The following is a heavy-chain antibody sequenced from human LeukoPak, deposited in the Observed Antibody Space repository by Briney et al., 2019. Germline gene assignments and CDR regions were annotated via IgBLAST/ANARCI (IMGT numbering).Heavy chain of an antibody. Sequence: SETLSLTCTVSGGSISSGSYYWGWIRQPPGKGLEWIGNIYYSGSTSYNPSLKCRVTISVDTSKNQFSLKLSSVTAADTAVYYCARAKAAAGIDYFDYWGQGTLVTVSS. CDR1: GGSISSGSYY. CDR2: IYYSGST. D-gene: IGHD6-13*01. J-gene: IGHJ4*02. CDR3: ARAKAAAGIDYFDY. V-gene: IGHV4-39*07.